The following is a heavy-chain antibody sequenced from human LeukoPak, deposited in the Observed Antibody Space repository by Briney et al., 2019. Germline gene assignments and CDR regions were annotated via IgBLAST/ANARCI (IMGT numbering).Heavy chain of an antibody. CDR1: GYSISSGYY. V-gene: IGHV4-38-2*01. CDR2: IYHSGST. J-gene: IGHJ4*02. Sequence: SETLSLTCAVSGYSISSGYYWGWIRQPPGKGLGWIGSIYHSGSTYYNPSLKSRVTISVDTSKNQFSLKLSSVTAADTAVYYCARHVGATGMSLDYFDYWGQGTLVTVSS. D-gene: IGHD1-26*01. CDR3: ARHVGATGMSLDYFDY.